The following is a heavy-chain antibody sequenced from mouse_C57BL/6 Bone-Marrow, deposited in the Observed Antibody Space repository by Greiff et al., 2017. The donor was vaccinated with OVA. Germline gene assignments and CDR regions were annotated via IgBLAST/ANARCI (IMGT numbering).Heavy chain of an antibody. CDR2: IHPNSGST. CDR1: GYTFTSYW. V-gene: IGHV1-64*01. Sequence: VQLQQPGAELVKPGASVKLSCKASGYTFTSYWMHWVKQRPGQGLEWIGMIHPNSGSTNYNEKFKSKATLTVDKSSSTAYMQLSSLTSEDSAVYYGARPLLRFWYFDVWGTGTTVTVSS. J-gene: IGHJ1*03. D-gene: IGHD1-1*01. CDR3: ARPLLRFWYFDV.